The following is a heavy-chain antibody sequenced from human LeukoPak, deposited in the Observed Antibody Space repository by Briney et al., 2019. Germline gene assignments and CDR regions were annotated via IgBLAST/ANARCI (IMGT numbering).Heavy chain of an antibody. V-gene: IGHV4-34*01. CDR2: INHSGST. J-gene: IGHJ4*02. CDR1: GGSFSGYY. D-gene: IGHD3-10*01. CDR3: ARGGYGSGSYYEGGFDY. Sequence: SETLSLTCAVYGGSFSGYYWSWIRQPPGKGLEWIGEINHSGSTNYNPSLKSRVTISVDTSKNQFSLKLSSVTAADTAVYYCARGGYGSGSYYEGGFDYWGQGTLVTVSS.